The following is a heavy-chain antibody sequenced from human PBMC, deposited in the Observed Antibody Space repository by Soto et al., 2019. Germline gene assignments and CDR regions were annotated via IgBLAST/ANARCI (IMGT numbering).Heavy chain of an antibody. V-gene: IGHV1-8*01. Sequence: GASVKVSCKASGYTFTSYDINWVRQATGQGLEWMGWMNPNSGNTGYAQKFQGRVTISRDNSKNTLYLQMNSLRAEDTAVYYCAKSLRKGDGYTPLDYWGQGTLVTVSS. CDR3: AKSLRKGDGYTPLDY. CDR1: GYTFTSYD. J-gene: IGHJ4*02. CDR2: MNPNSGNT. D-gene: IGHD5-12*01.